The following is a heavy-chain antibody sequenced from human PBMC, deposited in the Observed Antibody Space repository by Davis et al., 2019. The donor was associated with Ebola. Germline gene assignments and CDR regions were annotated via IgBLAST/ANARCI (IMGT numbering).Heavy chain of an antibody. CDR1: GFTFSSYE. CDR3: AREGRYCSSTSCYWDV. J-gene: IGHJ4*02. D-gene: IGHD2-2*01. CDR2: ISSSGSTI. V-gene: IGHV3-48*03. Sequence: PGGSLRLSCAASGFTFSSYEMNWVRQAPGKGLEWVSYISSSGSTIYYADSVKGRFTISRDNAKNSLYLQMNSLRAEDTAVYYCAREGRYCSSTSCYWDVWGQGTLVTVSS.